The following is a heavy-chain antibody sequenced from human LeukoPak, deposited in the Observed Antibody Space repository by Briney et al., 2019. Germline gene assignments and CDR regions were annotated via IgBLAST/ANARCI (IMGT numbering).Heavy chain of an antibody. Sequence: GGSLRLSCAASGFTFSSYAMSWVRQAPGKGLEWVSATSGSGGSTYYADSVKGRFTISRDNSKNTLYLQMNSLRAEDTAVYYCAKRGAARPNYYYYGMDVWGQGTTVTVSS. CDR1: GFTFSSYA. CDR3: AKRGAARPNYYYYGMDV. V-gene: IGHV3-23*01. J-gene: IGHJ6*02. D-gene: IGHD6-6*01. CDR2: TSGSGGST.